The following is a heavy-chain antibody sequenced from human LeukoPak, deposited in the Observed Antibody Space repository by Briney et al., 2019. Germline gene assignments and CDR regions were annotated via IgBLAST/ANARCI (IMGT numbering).Heavy chain of an antibody. CDR2: IWYDGSNK. CDR1: GFTFSSYG. V-gene: IGHV3-33*01. D-gene: IGHD6-13*01. CDR3: ARGGGSSWYYYYYYMDV. Sequence: GGSLRLSCAASGFTFSSYGMHWVRQAPGKGLEWVAVIWYDGSNKYDADSVKGRFTISRDNSKNTLYLQMNSLRAEDTAVYYCARGGGSSWYYYYYYMDVWGKGTTVTVSS. J-gene: IGHJ6*03.